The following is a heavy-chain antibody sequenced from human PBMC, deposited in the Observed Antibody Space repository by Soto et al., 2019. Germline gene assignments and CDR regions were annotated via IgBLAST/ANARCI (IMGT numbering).Heavy chain of an antibody. Sequence: GGSLRLSCAASGFTFSSYAMSWVRQAPGKGLEWVSAISGSGGSTYYADSVKGRFTNSRDNSKNTLFLQMNSLRAEDTAVYYCAKIGSNCYCSGGSCHGPYYYGMDVWGQGTTVTV. CDR1: GFTFSSYA. CDR2: ISGSGGST. V-gene: IGHV3-23*01. J-gene: IGHJ6*02. D-gene: IGHD2-15*01. CDR3: AKIGSNCYCSGGSCHGPYYYGMDV.